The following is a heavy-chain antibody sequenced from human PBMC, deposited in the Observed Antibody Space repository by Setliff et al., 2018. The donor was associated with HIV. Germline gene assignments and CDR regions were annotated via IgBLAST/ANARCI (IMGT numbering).Heavy chain of an antibody. CDR2: VNHSGSS. D-gene: IGHD3-10*01. J-gene: IGHJ4*02. CDR1: GGSFSGYS. CDR3: ARGRGSVLTPFDY. V-gene: IGHV4-34*01. Sequence: KPSETLSLTCGVSGGSFSGYSWSWIRQSPGKGLEWIGEVNHSGSSNLNPSFERRVTISGVPSKNQFSLRLSSVTAADTAIYYCARGRGSVLTPFDYWGQGTLVTVSS.